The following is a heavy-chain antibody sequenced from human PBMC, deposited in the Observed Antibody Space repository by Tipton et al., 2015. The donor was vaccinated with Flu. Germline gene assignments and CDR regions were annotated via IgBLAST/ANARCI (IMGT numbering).Heavy chain of an antibody. J-gene: IGHJ4*02. V-gene: IGHV3-7*03. D-gene: IGHD2-21*01. CDR1: GFTFSSAW. CDR3: ARQLGGGGCY. CDR2: ISPDGDDK. Sequence: GSLRLSCTASGFTFSSAWMSWVRQAPGRGLEWVAHISPDGDDKYYVDSVRGRITISRDNAKNSLYLQMNSLRAEDTAVYYCARQLGGGGCYWGQGTLVTVSS.